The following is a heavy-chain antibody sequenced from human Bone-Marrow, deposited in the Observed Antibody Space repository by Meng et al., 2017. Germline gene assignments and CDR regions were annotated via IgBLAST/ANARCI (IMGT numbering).Heavy chain of an antibody. Sequence: QVELEDSGPGRVKPSQTLSLTCTVSGGSISSGGYYWSWIRQHPGKGLEWIGYIYYSGSTYYNPSLKSLVTISVDTSKNQFSLKLSSVTAADTAVYYCARVGYSGSRVTSYYFDYWGQGTLVTVSS. J-gene: IGHJ4*02. D-gene: IGHD1-26*01. V-gene: IGHV4-31*01. CDR2: IYYSGST. CDR1: GGSISSGGYY. CDR3: ARVGYSGSRVTSYYFDY.